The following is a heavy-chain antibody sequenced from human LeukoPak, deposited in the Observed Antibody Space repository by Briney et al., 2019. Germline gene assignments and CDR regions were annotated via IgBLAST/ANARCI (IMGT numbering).Heavy chain of an antibody. D-gene: IGHD5-24*01. Sequence: PGGSLRLSCAASGFTFSSHWVAWLRQAPEKGLEWVANIKQDGSEIYYVDSVKGRFTISRDNAKNSLYLQMNSLRPEDTAVYYCARGGAGYNFMLDYWGQGTLVTVSS. CDR3: ARGGAGYNFMLDY. J-gene: IGHJ4*02. CDR1: GFTFSSHW. V-gene: IGHV3-7*04. CDR2: IKQDGSEI.